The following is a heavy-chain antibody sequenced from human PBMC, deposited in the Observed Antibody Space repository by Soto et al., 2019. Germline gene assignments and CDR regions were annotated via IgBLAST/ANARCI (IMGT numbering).Heavy chain of an antibody. CDR2: INPNSGGT. CDR3: ARALNYGDKKPRYYFDY. Sequence: ASVKVSCKASGYTFTGYYMHWVRQAPGQGLEWMGWINPNSGGTNYAQKFQGWVTMTRDTSISTAYMELSRLRSDDTAVYYCARALNYGDKKPRYYFDYWGQGTLVTVSS. CDR1: GYTFTGYY. V-gene: IGHV1-2*04. J-gene: IGHJ4*02. D-gene: IGHD4-17*01.